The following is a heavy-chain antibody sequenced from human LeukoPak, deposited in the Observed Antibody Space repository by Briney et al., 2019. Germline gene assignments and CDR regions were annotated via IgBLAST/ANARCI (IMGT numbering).Heavy chain of an antibody. CDR1: GGSILTTNW. V-gene: IGHV4-4*02. Sequence: SETLSLTCAVSGGSILTTNWWSWVRQPPGKGLEWIGEVHLSGTSNYNPSLKSRVSMSIDKSKNQLSLKLTSVTAVDTAMYYCARESGAFSPFGFWGQGTLVTVSS. CDR2: VHLSGTS. J-gene: IGHJ4*02. D-gene: IGHD1-26*01. CDR3: ARESGAFSPFGF.